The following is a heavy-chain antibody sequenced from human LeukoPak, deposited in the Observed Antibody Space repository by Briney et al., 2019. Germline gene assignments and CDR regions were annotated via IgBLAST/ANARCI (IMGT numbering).Heavy chain of an antibody. J-gene: IGHJ3*02. CDR3: ARDKGLPQAFDI. V-gene: IGHV4-59*01. D-gene: IGHD5/OR15-5a*01. Sequence: SGTLSLTCTVSGGSISSFYWSRIRQPPGKGLEYIGYISYSGTTSYNPSLKSRVTISVDTSKNQFSLKLTSVTAADTAVYYCARDKGLPQAFDIWGQGTMVTVSS. CDR1: GGSISSFY. CDR2: ISYSGTT.